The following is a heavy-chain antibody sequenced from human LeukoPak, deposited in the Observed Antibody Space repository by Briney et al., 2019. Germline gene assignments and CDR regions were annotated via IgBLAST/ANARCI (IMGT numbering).Heavy chain of an antibody. CDR2: INHSGST. V-gene: IGHV4-34*01. D-gene: IGHD3-16*01. Sequence: PSETLSLTCAVYGGSFSGYYWSWIRQPPGKGLEWIGEINHSGSTNYNPSLKSRVTISVDTSKNQFSLKLSSVTAADTAVYYCVRGGGSYFIWGQGATVTVSS. J-gene: IGHJ3*02. CDR1: GGSFSGYY. CDR3: VRGGGSYFI.